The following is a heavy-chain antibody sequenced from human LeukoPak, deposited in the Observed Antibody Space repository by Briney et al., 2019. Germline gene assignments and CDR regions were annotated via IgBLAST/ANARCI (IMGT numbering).Heavy chain of an antibody. CDR2: INPNSGGT. CDR3: GVQLGYCSSTTCPRDYYYYMDV. Sequence: GASVKVSCKASGYTFTGYYMHWVRQAPGQGLEWMGWINPNSGGTNYAQKFQGRVTMTRDTSISTAYMELSRLRSEDTAVYYCGVQLGYCSSTTCPRDYYYYMDVWGKGITVTVSS. J-gene: IGHJ6*03. D-gene: IGHD2-2*01. V-gene: IGHV1-2*02. CDR1: GYTFTGYY.